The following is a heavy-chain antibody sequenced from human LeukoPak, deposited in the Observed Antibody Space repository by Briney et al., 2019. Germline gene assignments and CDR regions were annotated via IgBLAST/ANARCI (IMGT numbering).Heavy chain of an antibody. CDR1: GFTFSRYT. D-gene: IGHD6-6*01. J-gene: IGHJ4*02. V-gene: IGHV3-30-3*02. CDR2: ISYDGINT. CDR3: AKRGPIYTSSPGNYFDY. Sequence: PGGSLRLSCAASGFTFSRYTMHWVRQAPGKRLEWVAVISYDGINTYYADSVKGRFTISRDNSKNTLYLQMNSLRAEDTAIYYCAKRGPIYTSSPGNYFDYWGQGTLVTVSS.